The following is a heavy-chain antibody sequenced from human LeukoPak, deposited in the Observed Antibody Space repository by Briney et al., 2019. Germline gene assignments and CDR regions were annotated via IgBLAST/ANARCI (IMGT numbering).Heavy chain of an antibody. CDR3: AGKDQLLDDAFDI. V-gene: IGHV1-18*04. CDR2: TSPYNGNT. D-gene: IGHD1-1*01. J-gene: IGHJ3*02. Sequence: ASVKVSCKTSGYTFTSYTVTWVRQAPGQGLEYMGWTSPYNGNTNSAQNVQDRLIMTTDTSTSTAYMELRSLTSDDTAVYFCAGKDQLLDDAFDIWGQGTMVTVSS. CDR1: GYTFTSYT.